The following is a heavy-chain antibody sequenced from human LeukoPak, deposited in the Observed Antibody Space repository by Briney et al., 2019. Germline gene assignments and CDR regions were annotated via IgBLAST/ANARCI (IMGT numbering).Heavy chain of an antibody. D-gene: IGHD6-6*01. CDR2: IKQDGSEK. V-gene: IGHV3-7*01. CDR1: GFTFSSYW. J-gene: IGHJ4*02. CDR3: ARSKGDSSSRYFDD. Sequence: PGGSLRLSCAASGFTFSSYWMSWVRQAPGKGLEWVANIKQDGSEKYYVDSVKGRFTISRDNAKNSLYLQMNSLRAEDTAVYYCARSKGDSSSRYFDDWGQGTLLTVSS.